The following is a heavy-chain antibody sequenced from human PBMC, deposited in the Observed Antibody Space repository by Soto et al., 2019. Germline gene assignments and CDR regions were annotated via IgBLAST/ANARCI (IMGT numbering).Heavy chain of an antibody. D-gene: IGHD7-27*01. CDR1: GYTFSSYA. CDR2: INAGYGNT. Sequence: QVHLVQSGAEVRKPGASVQVSCKASGYTFSSYAMHWVRQAPGQRLERMGWINAGYGNTKSSQKFQDRVTISRDTSASTAYMELTSLRSEDTAVYYCARDTGDGTFDFWGQGTLVTVSS. V-gene: IGHV1-3*01. CDR3: ARDTGDGTFDF. J-gene: IGHJ4*02.